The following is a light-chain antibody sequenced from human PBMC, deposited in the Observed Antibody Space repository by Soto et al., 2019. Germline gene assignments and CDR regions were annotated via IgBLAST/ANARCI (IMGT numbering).Light chain of an antibody. V-gene: IGLV2-8*01. Sequence: QSALTQPPSASGSPGQSVTISCTGTSSDVGGYNYVSWYQQHPGTAPKLMIYEVSYRPSGVPDRFSGSKSGNTASLTVSGLQAEDEADYYWLLYAGSSTVFGAGTKV. CDR2: EVS. CDR3: LLYAGSSTV. J-gene: IGLJ1*01. CDR1: SSDVGGYNY.